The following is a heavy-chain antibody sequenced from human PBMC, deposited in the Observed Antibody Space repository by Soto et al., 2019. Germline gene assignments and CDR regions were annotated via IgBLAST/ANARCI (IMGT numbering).Heavy chain of an antibody. V-gene: IGHV3-21*04. J-gene: IGHJ3*02. CDR2: ISGSSGDT. CDR1: GFTFSSYT. D-gene: IGHD4-17*01. Sequence: GGSLRLSCAASGFTFSSYTMNWVRQAPGKGLEWVSGISGSSGDTYYADSVKGRFTISRDNAKNSLYLQMNSLRAEDTALYYCAKVLYAADAFDIWGQGTMVTVSS. CDR3: AKVLYAADAFDI.